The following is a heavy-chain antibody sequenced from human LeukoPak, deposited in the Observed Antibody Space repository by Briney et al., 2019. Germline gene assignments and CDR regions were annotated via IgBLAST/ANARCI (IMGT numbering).Heavy chain of an antibody. Sequence: SETVSLTCTVSGGSISSYYWSWIRQPPGKGLEWIGYIYYSGSTNYNPSLKSRVTISVDTSKNQFSLKLSSVTAADTAVYYCARGDIVVVVAATRDYYFDYWGQGTLVTVSS. CDR2: IYYSGST. CDR3: ARGDIVVVVAATRDYYFDY. V-gene: IGHV4-59*01. J-gene: IGHJ4*02. CDR1: GGSISSYY. D-gene: IGHD2-15*01.